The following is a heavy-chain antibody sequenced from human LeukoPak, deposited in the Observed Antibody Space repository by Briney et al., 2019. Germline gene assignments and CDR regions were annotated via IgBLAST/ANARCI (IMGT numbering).Heavy chain of an antibody. V-gene: IGHV3-7*01. CDR3: ARPGIAVAGTAYSDY. Sequence: GGSLRLSCAASGFTFSSYAMNWVRQVPGKGLEWVANIKRDGSEKYYVDSVKGRFTISRDNAKNSLYLQMNSLRAEDTAVYYCARPGIAVAGTAYSDYWGQGTLVTVSS. J-gene: IGHJ4*02. CDR1: GFTFSSYA. CDR2: IKRDGSEK. D-gene: IGHD6-19*01.